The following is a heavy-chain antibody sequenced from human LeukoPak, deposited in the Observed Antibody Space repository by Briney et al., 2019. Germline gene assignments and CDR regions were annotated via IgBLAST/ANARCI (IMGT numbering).Heavy chain of an antibody. J-gene: IGHJ4*02. D-gene: IGHD3-10*01. CDR1: GGSISSSSYY. CDR3: ASGPRGDPFDY. CDR2: IYYSGST. V-gene: IGHV4-39*07. Sequence: SETLSLTCTVSGGSISSSSYYWGWIRQPPGKGLEWIGSIYYSGSTYYNPSLKSRVTISVDTSKNQFSLKLSSVTAADTAVYYCASGPRGDPFDYWGQGTLVTVSS.